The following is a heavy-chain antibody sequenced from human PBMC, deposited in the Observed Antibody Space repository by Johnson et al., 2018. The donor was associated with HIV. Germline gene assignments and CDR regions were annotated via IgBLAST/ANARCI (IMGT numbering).Heavy chain of an antibody. V-gene: IGHV3-11*04. CDR2: ISSSGSTI. Sequence: VQLVESGGGVVQPGRSLRLSCAASGFTFSDYYMSWIRQAPGKGLEWVSYISSSGSTIYYADSVKGRFTISRDNSKNTLYLQMNSLRAEDTAVYYCAKVLDYGNAFDIWGQGTMVTVSS. D-gene: IGHD4-17*01. J-gene: IGHJ3*02. CDR3: AKVLDYGNAFDI. CDR1: GFTFSDYY.